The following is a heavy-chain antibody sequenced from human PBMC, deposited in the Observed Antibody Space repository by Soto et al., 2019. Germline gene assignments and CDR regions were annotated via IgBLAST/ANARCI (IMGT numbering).Heavy chain of an antibody. V-gene: IGHV1-18*01. CDR3: ARGGSSRYGVDS. D-gene: IGHD6-13*01. CDR2: ISAFKGNT. J-gene: IGHJ4*02. CDR1: GYTFTSYG. Sequence: VQLVQSGAEVKEPGASVKVSCKASGYTFTSYGISWVRQAPGQGREWMGWISAFKGNTNYAQKLQGRVTMTTDTSTRKAYMELRSLRSDDTAVYDCARGGSSRYGVDSWGQGTLVTVSS.